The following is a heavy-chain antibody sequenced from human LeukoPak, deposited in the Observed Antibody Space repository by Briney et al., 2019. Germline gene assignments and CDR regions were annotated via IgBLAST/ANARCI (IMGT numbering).Heavy chain of an antibody. CDR1: GYTFTSYG. V-gene: IGHV1-18*01. J-gene: IGHJ6*02. CDR2: ISAYNGNT. CDR3: VRAARDYYYYYGMDV. Sequence: ASVTVSCTASGYTFTSYGISWVRQAPGQGLEWMGWISAYNGNTNYAQKLQGRVTMTTDTSTSTAYMELRSLRSDDTAVYYCVRAARDYYYYYGMDVWGQGTTVTVSS. D-gene: IGHD2-15*01.